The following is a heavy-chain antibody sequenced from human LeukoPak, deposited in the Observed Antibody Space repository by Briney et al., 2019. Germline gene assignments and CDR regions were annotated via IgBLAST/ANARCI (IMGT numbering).Heavy chain of an antibody. CDR3: ARGSGSSWSPGLGGYYMDV. D-gene: IGHD6-13*01. V-gene: IGHV1-2*02. J-gene: IGHJ6*03. CDR2: INPNSGGT. CDR1: RYTFTGYY. Sequence: ASVKVSCKASRYTFTGYYLHWVRQAPGQGLEWMGWINPNSGGTNYAQKFQGRVTMTRDTSISTAYMELSGLRSDDTAVYYCARGSGSSWSPGLGGYYMDVWGKGTTVTVSS.